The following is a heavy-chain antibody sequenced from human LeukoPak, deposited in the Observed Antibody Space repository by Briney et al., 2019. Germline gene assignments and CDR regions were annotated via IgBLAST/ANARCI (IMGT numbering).Heavy chain of an antibody. Sequence: PGGSLRLSCAASGFTFSSYGMSWVRQAPGKGLEWVSAISGSGGSTYYADSVKGRFTISRDNSKNTLYLQMNSLRAEDTAGFYCAKHLRRRRSYPSFSAPINPWGHRTLVSVSS. CDR2: ISGSGGST. CDR3: AKHLRRRRSYPSFSAPINP. D-gene: IGHD5-24*01. V-gene: IGHV3-23*01. J-gene: IGHJ5*02. CDR1: GFTFSSYG.